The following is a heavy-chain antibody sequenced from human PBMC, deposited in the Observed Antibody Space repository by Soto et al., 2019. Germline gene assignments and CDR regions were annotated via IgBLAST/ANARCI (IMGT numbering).Heavy chain of an antibody. CDR2: IFYTGST. Sequence: QLQLQESGPGLVKPSETLSLTCTVSGGSISSSSYYWGWIRQPPGKVLEWIGSIFYTGSTYHSPSLKRRVTISVDTSKNQCSLKLSSVTAADTAVYYCARQGRYYNDSSGYYVDYWGQGTLVTVSS. V-gene: IGHV4-39*01. D-gene: IGHD3-22*01. CDR1: GGSISSSSYY. J-gene: IGHJ4*02. CDR3: ARQGRYYNDSSGYYVDY.